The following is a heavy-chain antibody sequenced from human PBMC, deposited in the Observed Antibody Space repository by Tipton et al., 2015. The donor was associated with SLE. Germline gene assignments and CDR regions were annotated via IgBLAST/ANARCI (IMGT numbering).Heavy chain of an antibody. J-gene: IGHJ2*01. V-gene: IGHV4-59*01. Sequence: TLSLTCTVSGASISDYYWSWIRQPPGKGLEWIGYIYYSGSTNYNPSLKSRVTISVDTSKNQFSLKLSSVTAADTAVYYCARESHWYFDLWGRGTLVTVSS. CDR2: IYYSGST. CDR3: ARESHWYFDL. CDR1: GASISDYY.